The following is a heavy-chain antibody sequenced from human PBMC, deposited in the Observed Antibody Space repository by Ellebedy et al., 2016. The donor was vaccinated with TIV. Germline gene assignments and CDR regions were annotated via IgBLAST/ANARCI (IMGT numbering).Heavy chain of an antibody. V-gene: IGHV1-2*04. CDR3: ARGDSSSSYTNEAFDI. CDR2: INPTSGGT. J-gene: IGHJ3*02. CDR1: GYTFTGYY. D-gene: IGHD3-22*01. Sequence: AASVKVSCKDSGYTFTGYYMHWVRQATGQGLEWMGWINPTSGGTTYVQKFQGWVTMHRDTSISTAYMELSRLSSDDTAVYYCARGDSSSSYTNEAFDIWGQGTMVTVSS.